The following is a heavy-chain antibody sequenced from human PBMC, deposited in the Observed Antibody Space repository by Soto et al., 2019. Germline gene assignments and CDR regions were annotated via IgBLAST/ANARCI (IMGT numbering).Heavy chain of an antibody. J-gene: IGHJ6*02. CDR1: GGTFSNDA. CDR3: AKDGIVGPTTDYYYGMDA. V-gene: IGHV1-69*13. D-gene: IGHD1-26*01. CDR2: IIPIYGTT. Sequence: ASVQVSCKTSGGTFSNDAISWVRQAPGQGLEWMGGIIPIYGTTHYAQKFQGRVKLSADESTGTAYMELSSLRSDDSGVYFCAKDGIVGPTTDYYYGMDAWGQGTTVTVSS.